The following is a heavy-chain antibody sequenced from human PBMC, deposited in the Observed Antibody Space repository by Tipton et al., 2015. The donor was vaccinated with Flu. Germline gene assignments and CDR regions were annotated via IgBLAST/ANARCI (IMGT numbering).Heavy chain of an antibody. CDR1: GFTFSDYY. J-gene: IGHJ4*02. CDR2: ISSSDSII. D-gene: IGHD3-22*01. CDR3: ACTYDNRGFDY. Sequence: SLRLSCAASGFTFSDYYMSWVRQAPGKGLEWVSHISSSDSIINYADSVKGRFTISKDNAKNSLYLQMNSLRAEDTALYYCACTYDNRGFDYWGQGTLVTVSS. V-gene: IGHV3-11*01.